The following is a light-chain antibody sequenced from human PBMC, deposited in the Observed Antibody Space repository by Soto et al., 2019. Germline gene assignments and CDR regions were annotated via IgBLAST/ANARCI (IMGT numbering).Light chain of an antibody. Sequence: QLVLTQSPSASASLGASVKLTCTLSSGHSSSTIAWHQQQPEKGPRYLMKLHSDGSHSKGDGIPDRFSGSSSGSERFLTISSLQSEDEADYYCQTWGTGIRVFGGGTKVTVL. J-gene: IGLJ3*02. V-gene: IGLV4-69*01. CDR1: SGHSSST. CDR3: QTWGTGIRV. CDR2: LHSDGSH.